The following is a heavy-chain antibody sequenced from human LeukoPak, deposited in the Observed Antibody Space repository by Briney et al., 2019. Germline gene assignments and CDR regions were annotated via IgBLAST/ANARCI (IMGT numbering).Heavy chain of an antibody. CDR1: GFTVSSNY. V-gene: IGHV3-53*01. D-gene: IGHD5-12*01. Sequence: GGSLRLSCAASGFTVSSNYMSWVRQAPGKGLEWVSVIYIGGSTYYADSVKGRFTISRENAKNSLYLQMNSLRAGDTAVYYCARGGGYGLRGPLEFDYWGQGTLVTVSS. CDR2: IYIGGST. J-gene: IGHJ4*02. CDR3: ARGGGYGLRGPLEFDY.